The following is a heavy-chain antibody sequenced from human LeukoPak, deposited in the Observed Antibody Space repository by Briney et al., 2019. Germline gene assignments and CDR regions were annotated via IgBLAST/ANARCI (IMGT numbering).Heavy chain of an antibody. J-gene: IGHJ4*02. CDR3: ARLYGSGSCLDY. CDR2: ISYDGSNK. CDR1: GFTFSSYA. Sequence: GGSLRLSCAVSGFTFSSYAMLWVRQDPGKWLEWGAVISYDGSNKYYADSVKGRFTISRDNAKNTLYLQMNRLRAEDTAVYYCARLYGSGSCLDYWGQGTLVTVSS. V-gene: IGHV3-30*01. D-gene: IGHD3-10*01.